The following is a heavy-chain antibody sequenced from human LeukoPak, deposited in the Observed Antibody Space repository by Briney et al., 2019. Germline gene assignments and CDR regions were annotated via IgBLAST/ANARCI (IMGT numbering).Heavy chain of an antibody. CDR1: GFTFSSYA. V-gene: IGHV3-30*04. J-gene: IGHJ4*02. D-gene: IGHD6-13*01. CDR2: ISYDGANK. CDR3: AKTKRRAAADFDY. Sequence: GGSLRLSCAASGFTFSSYAMHWVRQAPGKGLEWLAVISYDGANKYYADSVKGRFTISRDNSKNTLYLQMNSLRAEDTAVYYCAKTKRRAAADFDYWGQGTLVTVSS.